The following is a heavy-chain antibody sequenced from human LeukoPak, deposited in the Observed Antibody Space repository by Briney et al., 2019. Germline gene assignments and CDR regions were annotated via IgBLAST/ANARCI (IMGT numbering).Heavy chain of an antibody. CDR1: GFTFSSYW. J-gene: IGHJ4*02. CDR2: IKEDGTEK. V-gene: IGHV3-7*01. Sequence: GGSLRLSCAASGFTFSSYWMTWVRQAPGKGLEWVANIKEDGTEKYYVDSVKGRFTISRDNAKNSLYLQMNSLRAEDTAVYYCARGTTRHVYWGQGTLVIVSS. D-gene: IGHD1-14*01. CDR3: ARGTTRHVY.